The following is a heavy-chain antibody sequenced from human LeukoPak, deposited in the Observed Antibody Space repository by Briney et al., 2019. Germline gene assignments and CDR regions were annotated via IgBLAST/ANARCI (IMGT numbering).Heavy chain of an antibody. J-gene: IGHJ4*02. CDR2: MKQDGSEK. Sequence: SGGSLRLSCAASGFTFRNYWMSWVRHTPGKGLFWLANMKQDGSEKYYADSVKGRFTITRDNAENSVYLQMNSLRVEDTAMYFCVRDYCSGVTCYDGYWGQGILVTVSS. V-gene: IGHV3-7*04. D-gene: IGHD6-25*01. CDR1: GFTFRNYW. CDR3: VRDYCSGVTCYDGY.